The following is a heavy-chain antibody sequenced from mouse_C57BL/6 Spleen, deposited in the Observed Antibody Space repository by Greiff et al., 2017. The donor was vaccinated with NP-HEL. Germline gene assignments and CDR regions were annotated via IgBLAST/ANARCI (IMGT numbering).Heavy chain of an antibody. J-gene: IGHJ2*01. CDR2: IYPGSGST. CDR3: ARASYGSSKFDY. CDR1: GYTFTSYW. D-gene: IGHD1-1*01. V-gene: IGHV1-55*01. Sequence: QVQLQQSGAELVKPGASVKMSCKASGYTFTSYWITWVKQRPGQGLEWIGDIYPGSGSTNYNEKFKSKVTLTVDTSSSTAYMQLSSLTSVDSAVYDCARASYGSSKFDYWGQGTTLTVSS.